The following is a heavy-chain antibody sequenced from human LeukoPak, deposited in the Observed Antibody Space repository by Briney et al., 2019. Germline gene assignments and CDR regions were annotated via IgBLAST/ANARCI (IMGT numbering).Heavy chain of an antibody. J-gene: IGHJ4*02. Sequence: SGTLSLTCTVSGGSVSGYYWSWIRQPPGKGLDYIGYIYYSGSTNYNPSLKSRVTISVDTSKNQFSLKLSSVTAADTAVYYCARSGSYRGYFDYWGQGTLVTVSS. CDR3: ARSGSYRGYFDY. CDR2: IYYSGST. V-gene: IGHV4-59*02. D-gene: IGHD1-26*01. CDR1: GGSVSGYY.